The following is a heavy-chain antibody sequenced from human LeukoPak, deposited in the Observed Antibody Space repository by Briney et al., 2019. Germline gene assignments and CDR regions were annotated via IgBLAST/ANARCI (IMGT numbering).Heavy chain of an antibody. J-gene: IGHJ3*02. CDR1: GFTVSSNY. CDR2: IYNDDNT. D-gene: IGHD3-10*01. Sequence: GGSLRLSCAASGFTVSSNYMSWVRQAPGKGLEWVSIIYNDDNTNYADSVKGRFTISRAKSKNTLYLQMNSLRAEDTAVYYCARDYCYGRAFDIWGQGTMVTVSS. V-gene: IGHV3-53*01. CDR3: ARDYCYGRAFDI.